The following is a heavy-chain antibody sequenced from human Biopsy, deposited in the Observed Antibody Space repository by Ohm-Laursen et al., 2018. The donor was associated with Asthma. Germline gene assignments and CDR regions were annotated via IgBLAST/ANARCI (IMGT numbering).Heavy chain of an antibody. V-gene: IGHV1-69*13. Sequence: SVKVSCKSLGGTFNTYVIGWVRQAPGQGLEWMGGINSVFGTTTYPQKFQDRVTITADDSTSTVYMELSSLRSEDTAVYYCARKAGVCYSKTCFALDFWGQGTLVTVSS. CDR2: INSVFGTT. CDR3: ARKAGVCYSKTCFALDF. J-gene: IGHJ4*02. CDR1: GGTFNTYV. D-gene: IGHD2/OR15-2a*01.